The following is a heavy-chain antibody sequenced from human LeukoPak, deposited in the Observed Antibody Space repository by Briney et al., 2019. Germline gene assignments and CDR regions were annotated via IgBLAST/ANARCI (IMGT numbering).Heavy chain of an antibody. D-gene: IGHD4-17*01. CDR2: IYYSGST. CDR1: GGSISSSSYY. Sequence: PSETLSLTCTVSGGSISSSSYYWGWIRQPPGKGLEWIGSIYYSGSTYYNPSLKSRVTISVDTSKNQFSLKLSSVTAADTAVYYCAREYVGGDYSWFDPWGQGTLVTVSS. J-gene: IGHJ5*02. CDR3: AREYVGGDYSWFDP. V-gene: IGHV4-39*07.